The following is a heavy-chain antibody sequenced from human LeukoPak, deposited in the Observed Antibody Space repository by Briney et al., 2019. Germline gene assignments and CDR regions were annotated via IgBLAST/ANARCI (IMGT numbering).Heavy chain of an antibody. CDR3: ARVDSGYYGGDAFDI. D-gene: IGHD3-22*01. CDR2: INPSGGST. CDR1: GYTFTRYY. Sequence: ASVTVSCKASGYTFTRYYMHWVRQAPRQGLEWMGIINPSGGSTSYAQKFQGRVTMTRDMSTSTVYMELSSLRSEDTALYYCARVDSGYYGGDAFDIWGQGTMVTVSS. V-gene: IGHV1-46*01. J-gene: IGHJ3*02.